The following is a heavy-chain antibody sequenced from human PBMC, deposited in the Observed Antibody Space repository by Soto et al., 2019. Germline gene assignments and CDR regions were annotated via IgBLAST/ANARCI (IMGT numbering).Heavy chain of an antibody. V-gene: IGHV5-51*01. J-gene: IGHJ3*02. CDR2: IYPGDSDT. D-gene: IGHD2-15*01. CDR1: GYSFTSYW. CDR3: ARSYCRGGSCYLFAFDI. Sequence: GESLKISCKGSGYSFTSYWIGWVRQMPGKGLEWMGIIYPGDSDTRYSPSFQGQVTISADKSISTAYLRWSSLKASDTAMYYCARSYCRGGSCYLFAFDIWGQGTMVTVSS.